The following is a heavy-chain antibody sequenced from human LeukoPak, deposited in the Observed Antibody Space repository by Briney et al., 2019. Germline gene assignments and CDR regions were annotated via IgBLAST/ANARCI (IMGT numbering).Heavy chain of an antibody. D-gene: IGHD3-10*01. CDR2: INPNSGGT. CDR1: GYTFTGYY. V-gene: IGHV1-2*02. Sequence: AASVKVSCKASGYTFTGYYMHWVRQAPGQGLEWMGWINPNSGGTNYAQKFQGRVTMTRDTSISTAYMELSRLRSDDTAVYYCAGAEPLLTYGSGRGDWFDPWGQGTLVTVSS. J-gene: IGHJ5*02. CDR3: AGAEPLLTYGSGRGDWFDP.